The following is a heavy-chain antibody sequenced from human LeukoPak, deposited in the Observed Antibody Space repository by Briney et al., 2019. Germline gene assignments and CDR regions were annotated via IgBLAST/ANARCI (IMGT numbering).Heavy chain of an antibody. V-gene: IGHV3-23*01. CDR3: AKRLTSSATPIDY. CDR2: VSSSGGGT. D-gene: IGHD1-20*01. J-gene: IGHJ4*02. CDR1: GFTFSNHA. Sequence: GVSLRLSCAASGFTFSNHAMSWVRQSPGKGLEGVSSVSSSGGGTYYADSVKGRFTISRDNSKNTLYLQMNSLRAEDTAVYYCAKRLTSSATPIDYWGQGTLVTVSS.